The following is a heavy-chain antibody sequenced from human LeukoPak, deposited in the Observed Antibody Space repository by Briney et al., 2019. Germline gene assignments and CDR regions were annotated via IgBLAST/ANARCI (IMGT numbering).Heavy chain of an antibody. CDR3: ASQLGYCSGGSCLNAFDV. V-gene: IGHV4-38-2*02. CDR1: GYSISSGCY. J-gene: IGHJ3*01. CDR2: IYHSGST. D-gene: IGHD2-15*01. Sequence: SETLSLTCTVSGYSISSGCYWGWIRQPPGKGLEWIGSIYHSGSTYYNPSLKSRVTISVATSKNQFSLKLSSVTAADTAVYYCASQLGYCSGGSCLNAFDVWGQGTMVTVSS.